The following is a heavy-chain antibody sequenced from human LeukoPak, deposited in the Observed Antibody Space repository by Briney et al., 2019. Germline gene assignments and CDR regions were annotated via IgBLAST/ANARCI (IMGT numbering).Heavy chain of an antibody. J-gene: IGHJ4*02. CDR2: IYHSGST. CDR3: ARWDWGRSFDY. Sequence: PSQTLSLTCAVSGGSISSGGYSWSWIRQPPGKGLEWIGYIYHSGSTYYNPSLKSRVTISVDRSKNQFSLKLSSVTAADTAVYYCARWDWGRSFDYWGQGTLVTVSS. V-gene: IGHV4-30-2*01. CDR1: GGSISSGGYS. D-gene: IGHD7-27*01.